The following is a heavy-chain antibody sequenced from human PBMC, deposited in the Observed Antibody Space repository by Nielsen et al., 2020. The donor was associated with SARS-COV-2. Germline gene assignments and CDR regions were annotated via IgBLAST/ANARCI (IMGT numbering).Heavy chain of an antibody. CDR2: INNSSSTI. CDR3: AKIAAATASADY. D-gene: IGHD6-13*01. J-gene: IGHJ4*02. Sequence: GGSLRLSCAASGFTFSSYSMNWFRQAPGKGLEWVSYINNSSSTIYYADSVKGRFTISRDNAKNSLYLQMNSLRDEDTAVYYCAKIAAATASADYWGQGTLVTVSS. CDR1: GFTFSSYS. V-gene: IGHV3-48*02.